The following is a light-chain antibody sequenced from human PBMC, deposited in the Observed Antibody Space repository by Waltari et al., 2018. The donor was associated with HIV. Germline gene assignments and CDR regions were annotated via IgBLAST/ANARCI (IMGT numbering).Light chain of an antibody. CDR2: ATS. V-gene: IGKV1-9*01. Sequence: DIQLTQSPSFLSASIGDRVTITCRASQNIYSYLVWYQQKPGRAPQVLIYATSTLQSGVPARFSGSGSGTEFALTITNLQPDEFATYYCQQVNGYPLTFGGGTKVEIK. CDR3: QQVNGYPLT. CDR1: QNIYSY. J-gene: IGKJ4*01.